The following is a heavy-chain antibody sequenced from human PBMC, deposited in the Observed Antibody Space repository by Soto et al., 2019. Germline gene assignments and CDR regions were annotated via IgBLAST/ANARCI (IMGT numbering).Heavy chain of an antibody. D-gene: IGHD3-10*01. Sequence: QVQLVESGGGVVQSGRSLRLSCAASGFSFSSYGMHWVRQAPGKGLEWVAVIWYDGSNKYYADSVKGRFTISRDNSKNTLYLLMNSLRAEDTAVYYCARDGSGDRHAFDIWGQGTMVTVFS. CDR2: IWYDGSNK. CDR3: ARDGSGDRHAFDI. V-gene: IGHV3-33*01. CDR1: GFSFSSYG. J-gene: IGHJ3*02.